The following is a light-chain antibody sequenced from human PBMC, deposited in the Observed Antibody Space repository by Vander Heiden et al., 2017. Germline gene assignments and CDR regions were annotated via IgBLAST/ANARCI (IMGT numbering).Light chain of an antibody. CDR3: HLGT. V-gene: IGKV1-27*01. CDR2: AAS. CDR1: QGISNY. J-gene: IGKJ1*01. Sequence: DIQMTQSPSSLSASVGDRVTITCRASQGISNYLAWYQQKPGKVPKLLIYAASTLQSGVLSRFSGSGSGTDFTLTISSLQPEDVATYYCHLGTFGQGTKVEIK.